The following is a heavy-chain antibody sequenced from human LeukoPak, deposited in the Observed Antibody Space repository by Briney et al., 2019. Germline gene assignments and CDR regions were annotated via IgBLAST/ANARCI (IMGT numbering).Heavy chain of an antibody. CDR1: GYTFTNYW. Sequence: GESLKISCKGSGYTFTNYWIGWVRQMPGKGLEWMGIIYPGDSDTRYSPSFQGHVTISADKSINTAYLQWSSLMASDTAMYYCASRGIYGMHVWGQGTTVTVSS. J-gene: IGHJ6*02. D-gene: IGHD1-14*01. CDR3: ASRGIYGMHV. CDR2: IYPGDSDT. V-gene: IGHV5-51*06.